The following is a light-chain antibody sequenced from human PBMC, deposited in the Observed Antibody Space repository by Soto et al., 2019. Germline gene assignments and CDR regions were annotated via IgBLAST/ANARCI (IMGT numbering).Light chain of an antibody. CDR3: LQHNDYPFT. CDR2: GAS. CDR1: QSVSSN. J-gene: IGKJ2*01. V-gene: IGKV3-15*01. Sequence: EIVMTQSPATLSVSPGERATLSCRASQSVSSNLAWYQQKPGQAPRLLIYGASTRATGIPARFSGSGSGTEFTLTISSLQSEDFATYYCLQHNDYPFTFGQGTKLEI.